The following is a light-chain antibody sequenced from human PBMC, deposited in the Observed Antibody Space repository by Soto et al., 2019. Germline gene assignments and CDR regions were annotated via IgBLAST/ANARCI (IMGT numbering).Light chain of an antibody. CDR2: EVS. V-gene: IGLV2-23*02. CDR1: SSDVGSYNL. CDR3: CSYAGSSFYV. J-gene: IGLJ1*01. Sequence: QSALTQPASVSGSPGQSITISCTGTSSDVGSYNLVSWYQQHPGKAPKLMIYEVSKRPSGVSNRFSGSKSGNTASLTISGLQAEDEADYYCCSYAGSSFYVSGTGTKVT.